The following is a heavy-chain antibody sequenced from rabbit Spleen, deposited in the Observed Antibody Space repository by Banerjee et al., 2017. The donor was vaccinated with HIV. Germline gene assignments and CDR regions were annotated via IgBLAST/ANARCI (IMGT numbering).Heavy chain of an antibody. D-gene: IGHD4-2*01. Sequence: QSLEESGGGLVKPGGTLTLTCTVSGFSFSSNWICWVRQAPGKGLEWIACIDTSDGDTDYANWPKGRFTISKASSTTVTLQMTSLTAADTATYFCARDVAGREDFNLWGPGTLVTVS. CDR2: IDTSDGDT. V-gene: IGHV1S40*01. J-gene: IGHJ4*01. CDR3: ARDVAGREDFNL. CDR1: GFSFSSNW.